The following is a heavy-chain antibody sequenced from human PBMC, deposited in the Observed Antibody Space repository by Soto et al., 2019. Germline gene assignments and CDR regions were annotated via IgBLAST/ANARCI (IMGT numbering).Heavy chain of an antibody. D-gene: IGHD6-19*01. Sequence: ASVKVSCKASGYTFSSYAISWVRQAPGQGLEWMGGIIPIFGTANYAQKFQGRVTITADESTSTAYMELSSLRSEDTAVYYCARDWGAVAGREDYYYGMDVWGQGTTVTVSS. CDR1: GYTFSSYA. J-gene: IGHJ6*02. CDR2: IIPIFGTA. V-gene: IGHV1-69*13. CDR3: ARDWGAVAGREDYYYGMDV.